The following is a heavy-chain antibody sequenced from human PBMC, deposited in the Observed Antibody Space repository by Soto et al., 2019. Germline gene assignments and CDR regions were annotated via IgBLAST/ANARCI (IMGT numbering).Heavy chain of an antibody. J-gene: IGHJ6*04. D-gene: IGHD2-2*02. CDR2: LYWDNTR. V-gene: IGHV2-5*02. CDR1: GFSLYTRGVG. CDR3: ARYTTDTYFDV. Sequence: QITLKESRPTLVIPTQTLTLTCSFSGFSLYTRGVGVGWVRQPPGKALEWLALLYWDNTRRYSPSLKNSLTIAKGTSENQVALTMTNMEPEDTGTYYCARYTTDTYFDVWGKGTTVTVSS.